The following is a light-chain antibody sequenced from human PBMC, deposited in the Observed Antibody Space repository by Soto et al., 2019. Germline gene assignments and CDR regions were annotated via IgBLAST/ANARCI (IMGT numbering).Light chain of an antibody. CDR3: TSYATVTTLYV. V-gene: IGLV2-14*03. CDR2: DVV. Sequence: QSVLTQPPSASGSPGQSVTISCTGTSSDVGRFNYVSWYQQYPGKAPKLIIYDVVKRPSGISNRFSGSKSGNTASLTISGLQAEDEADYYCTSYATVTTLYVFGTGTKVTVL. CDR1: SSDVGRFNY. J-gene: IGLJ1*01.